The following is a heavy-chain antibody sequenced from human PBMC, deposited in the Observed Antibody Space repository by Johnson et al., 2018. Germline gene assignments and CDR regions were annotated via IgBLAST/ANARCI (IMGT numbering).Heavy chain of an antibody. Sequence: VQLVESGGGLVQPGGSLRLSCAVSGFTFSTYLMHWVRQAPGKGLVWVSRINSDWSSIDYADSVRGRFTISSHNAKKPLCLQMNSTRAEGRAVYYSASVVGWFNGFDICGQGTMVTVSS. CDR1: GFTFSTYL. D-gene: IGHD3-3*01. CDR2: INSDWSSI. CDR3: ASVVGWFNGFDI. V-gene: IGHV3-74*02. J-gene: IGHJ3*02.